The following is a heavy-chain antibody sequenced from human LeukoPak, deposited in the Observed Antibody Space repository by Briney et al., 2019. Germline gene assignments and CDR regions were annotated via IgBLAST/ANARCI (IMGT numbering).Heavy chain of an antibody. D-gene: IGHD2-8*01. CDR3: ARGKMGYYGMDV. Sequence: GGSLRLSCVVSGFTFSSYSMNWVRQAPGKGLEWVSYISSSSSTIYYADSVKGRFTISRDTAKNSLHLQMNSLRAEDTAVYYCARGKMGYYGMDVWDQGTTVTVSS. CDR1: GFTFSSYS. J-gene: IGHJ6*02. CDR2: ISSSSSTI. V-gene: IGHV3-48*01.